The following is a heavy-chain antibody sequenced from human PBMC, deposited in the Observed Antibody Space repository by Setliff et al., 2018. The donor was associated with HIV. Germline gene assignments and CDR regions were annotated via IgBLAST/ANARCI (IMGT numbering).Heavy chain of an antibody. Sequence: PSETLSLTCAVYGGSFSAYYWSWIRQSPGKGLEWIGAINHGGSTNYNPSLKSRVTISRDNANNTLYLQMNSLRAEDTAVYYCARVTTIFGVIIPFDYWGQGTLVTVS. CDR3: ARVTTIFGVIIPFDY. J-gene: IGHJ4*02. CDR1: GGSFSAYY. D-gene: IGHD3-3*01. CDR2: INHGGST. V-gene: IGHV4-34*01.